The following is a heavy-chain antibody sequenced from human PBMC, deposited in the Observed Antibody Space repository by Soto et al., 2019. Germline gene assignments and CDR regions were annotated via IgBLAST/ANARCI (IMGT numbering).Heavy chain of an antibody. CDR2: ISAYNGNT. Sequence: ASVKVSCKASGYTFTSYGISWVRQAPGQGLEWMGWISAYNGNTNYAQKLQGRVTMTTDTSTSTAYMELRSLRSDDTAVYYCARDLAAAGDSEYFQHWGQGTLVTVSS. V-gene: IGHV1-18*01. CDR3: ARDLAAAGDSEYFQH. J-gene: IGHJ1*01. D-gene: IGHD6-13*01. CDR1: GYTFTSYG.